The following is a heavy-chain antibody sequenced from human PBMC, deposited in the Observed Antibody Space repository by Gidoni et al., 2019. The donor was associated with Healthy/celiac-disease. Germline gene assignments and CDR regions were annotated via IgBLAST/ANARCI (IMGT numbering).Heavy chain of an antibody. D-gene: IGHD6-19*01. Sequence: EVQLLESGGGLVQPGGSLRLPCAASGFTVSSYAMSWVRQAPGKGLEWVSAISGSGGSTYYADSVKGGFTISRDNAKNTLYLQMNSLRAEDTAVYYCANLPIAVAGDFDYWGQGTLVTVSS. CDR3: ANLPIAVAGDFDY. CDR2: ISGSGGST. CDR1: GFTVSSYA. J-gene: IGHJ4*02. V-gene: IGHV3-23*01.